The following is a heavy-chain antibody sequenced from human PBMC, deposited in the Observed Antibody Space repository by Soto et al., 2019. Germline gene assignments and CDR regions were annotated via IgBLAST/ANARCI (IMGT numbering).Heavy chain of an antibody. CDR3: ARDASGSHHDYYYYGMDV. V-gene: IGHV1-69*08. Sequence: QVQLVQSGAEVKKPGSSVKVSCKASGGTFSSYTISWVRQAPGQGLEWMGRIIPILGIANYAQKFQGRVTITADXXTXTXXMALSSLRSEDTAVYYCARDASGSHHDYYYYGMDVWGQGTTVTVSS. D-gene: IGHD3-10*01. J-gene: IGHJ6*02. CDR2: IIPILGIA. CDR1: GGTFSSYT.